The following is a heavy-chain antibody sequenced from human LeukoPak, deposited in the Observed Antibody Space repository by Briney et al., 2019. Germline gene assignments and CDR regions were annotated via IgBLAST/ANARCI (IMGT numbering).Heavy chain of an antibody. D-gene: IGHD3-10*01. CDR3: ARIADYGSGFEL. CDR2: ISGSGGST. J-gene: IGHJ4*02. Sequence: GGSLRLSCAASGFTFSSYAMSWVRQAPGKGLEWVSAISGSGGSTYYADSVKGRLTISRDNSKNTLYLQMNSLRAEDTAVYYCARIADYGSGFELWGQGTLVTVSS. CDR1: GFTFSSYA. V-gene: IGHV3-23*01.